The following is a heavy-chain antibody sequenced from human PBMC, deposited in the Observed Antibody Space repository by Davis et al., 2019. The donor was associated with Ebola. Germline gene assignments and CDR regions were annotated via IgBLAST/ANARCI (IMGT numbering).Heavy chain of an antibody. CDR3: ASGQHSSLETPIDY. Sequence: GESLKISCAASGLTFSSYAMSWVRQAPGKGLEWVSGISGSGGSTYYTDSVEGRFTISRDNSKNMLSLQMNSLRAEDTAAYYCASGQHSSLETPIDYWGQGTLVTVSS. D-gene: IGHD6-19*01. CDR2: ISGSGGST. J-gene: IGHJ4*02. CDR1: GLTFSSYA. V-gene: IGHV3-23*01.